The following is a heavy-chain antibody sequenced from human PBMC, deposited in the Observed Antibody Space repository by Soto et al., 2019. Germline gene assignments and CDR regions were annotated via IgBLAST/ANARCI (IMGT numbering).Heavy chain of an antibody. CDR1: GGSISSGGYY. J-gene: IGHJ5*02. CDR2: IYYSGFT. CDR3: ARSIDP. V-gene: IGHV4-31*03. Sequence: SETLSLTCTVSGGSISSGGYYWSWIRQHPGKSLKWIGYIYYSGFTYYNQSLKSRGTILVDTSKNLFSLLLCSLTAADTAVYYCARSIDPWGQGTLVTVSS.